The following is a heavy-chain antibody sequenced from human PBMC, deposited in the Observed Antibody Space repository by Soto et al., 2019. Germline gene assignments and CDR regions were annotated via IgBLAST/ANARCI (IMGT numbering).Heavy chain of an antibody. Sequence: ASVKVYCKASAYTFTSYDINCVRQATGQELEWMGWMNPNRGNTGYAQKFQGRVTMTSNTFISTAYMELSSMISEDTVLYFCARAYRMVVVPAATSYYMDVWGKGTTVTVPS. V-gene: IGHV1-8*02. CDR2: MNPNRGNT. CDR3: ARAYRMVVVPAATSYYMDV. CDR1: AYTFTSYD. D-gene: IGHD2-2*01. J-gene: IGHJ6*03.